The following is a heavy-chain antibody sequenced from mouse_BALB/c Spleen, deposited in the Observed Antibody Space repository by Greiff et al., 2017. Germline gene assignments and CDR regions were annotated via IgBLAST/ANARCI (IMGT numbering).Heavy chain of an antibody. V-gene: IGHV5-17*02. Sequence: VQLKESGGGLVQPGGSRKLSCAASGFTFSSFGMHWVRQAPEKGLEWVAYISSGSSTIYYADTVKGRFTISRDNPKNTLFLQMTSLRSEDTAMYYCARSTTGTRFAYWGQGTLVTVSA. CDR2: ISSGSSTI. D-gene: IGHD4-1*02. CDR1: GFTFSSFG. CDR3: ARSTTGTRFAY. J-gene: IGHJ3*01.